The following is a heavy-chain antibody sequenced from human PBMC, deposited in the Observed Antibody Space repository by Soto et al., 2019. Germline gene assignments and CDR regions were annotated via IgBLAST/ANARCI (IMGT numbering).Heavy chain of an antibody. CDR2: IRSKAYGGTT. V-gene: IGHV3-49*03. CDR3: TRGYCSGGSCYPNY. CDR1: GFTFGDYA. Sequence: GGSLRLSCTASGFTFGDYAMSWFRQAPGKGLEWVGFIRSKAYGGTTEYAASVKGRFTISRDDSKSIAYLQMNSLKTEDTAVYYCTRGYCSGGSCYPNYWGQGTLVTVSS. D-gene: IGHD2-15*01. J-gene: IGHJ4*02.